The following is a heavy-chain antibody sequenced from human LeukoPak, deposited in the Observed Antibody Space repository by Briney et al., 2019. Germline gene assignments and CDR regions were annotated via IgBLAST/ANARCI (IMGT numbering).Heavy chain of an antibody. J-gene: IGHJ6*02. CDR1: GYTFTSYG. CDR2: ISAYNGNT. V-gene: IGHV1-18*01. D-gene: IGHD1-1*01. Sequence: GASVKVSCKASGYTFTSYGISWVRQAPGQGLEWMGWISAYNGNTNYAQKFQDRVTLTTDTSATTVYMELTSLRSDDTAIYYCARDGTEDVRRSSQFYVKYNYNGMDVWGQGTMVTVSS. CDR3: ARDGTEDVRRSSQFYVKYNYNGMDV.